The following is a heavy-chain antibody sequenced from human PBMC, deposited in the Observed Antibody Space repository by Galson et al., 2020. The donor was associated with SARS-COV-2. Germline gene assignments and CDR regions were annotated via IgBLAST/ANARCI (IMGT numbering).Heavy chain of an antibody. D-gene: IGHD6-19*01. V-gene: IGHV3-23*01. CDR2: ISGSGDST. CDR1: GFTFSSYS. Sequence: SCVASGFTFSSYSMTWVRQTPGRGLEWVSVISGSGDSTYYADSVKGRFTISRDNSKNTLYLQMNSLRAEDTAVYYCAKGISSGWRPVDYWGQGTLVTVSS. J-gene: IGHJ4*02. CDR3: AKGISSGWRPVDY.